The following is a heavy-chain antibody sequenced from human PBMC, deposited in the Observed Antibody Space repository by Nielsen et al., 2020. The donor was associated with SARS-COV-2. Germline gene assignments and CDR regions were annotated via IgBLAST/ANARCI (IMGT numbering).Heavy chain of an antibody. CDR2: ISYDGSNK. D-gene: IGHD2-15*01. J-gene: IGHJ4*02. V-gene: IGHV3-30*18. CDR3: AKDWTAIVVVPSGGVDY. Sequence: GESLKISCAASGFTFSTYGMHWVRQAPGKGLEWVAAISYDGSNKYYADSVKGRFTISRDNSKNTLYLQMSSLREEDMAVYYCAKDWTAIVVVPSGGVDYWGQGTLVTVSS. CDR1: GFTFSTYG.